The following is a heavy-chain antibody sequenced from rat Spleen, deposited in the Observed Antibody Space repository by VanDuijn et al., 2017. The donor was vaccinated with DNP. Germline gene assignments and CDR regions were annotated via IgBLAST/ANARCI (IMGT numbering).Heavy chain of an antibody. V-gene: IGHV3-1*01. Sequence: EVQLQESGPGLVKPSQSLSLTCSVTAYSITTNYWGWIRKFPGNKMEWIGHISYSGGTSYNPSLKSRISITRDTSKNQFFLQVNSVTTEDTATYYCARWRIGPHYFDYWGQGVMVTVSS. CDR2: ISYSGGT. D-gene: IGHD1-11*01. CDR3: ARWRIGPHYFDY. J-gene: IGHJ2*01. CDR1: AYSITTNY.